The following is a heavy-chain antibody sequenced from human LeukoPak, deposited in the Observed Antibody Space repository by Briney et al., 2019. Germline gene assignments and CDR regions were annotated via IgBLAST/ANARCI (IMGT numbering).Heavy chain of an antibody. V-gene: IGHV1-69*05. D-gene: IGHD3-22*01. CDR2: IIPIFGTA. Sequence: ASVKVSCKASGGTFSSYAISWVRQAPGQGLEWMGGIIPIFGTANYAQKFQGRVTITTDESTSTAYMELSSLRSEDTAVYCCARTPPYYYDSSGYYDEAASYYYYYYMDVWGKGTTVTVSS. CDR3: ARTPPYYYDSSGYYDEAASYYYYYYMDV. CDR1: GGTFSSYA. J-gene: IGHJ6*03.